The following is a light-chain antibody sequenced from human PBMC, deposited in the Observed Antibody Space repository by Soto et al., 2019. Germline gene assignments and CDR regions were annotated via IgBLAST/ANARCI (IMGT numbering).Light chain of an antibody. CDR2: AAS. J-gene: IGKJ1*01. V-gene: IGKV3-20*01. CDR1: LSLPSRS. Sequence: ELVLTQSPGTRSLSPLDIATLSFMASLSLPSRSLAWYQQRPGQAPRVLISAASTRAADIPDRFSGSGSGTDFTLTINRLEPEDFAVYYCQQYDYSPRTFGQGTKVDIK. CDR3: QQYDYSPRT.